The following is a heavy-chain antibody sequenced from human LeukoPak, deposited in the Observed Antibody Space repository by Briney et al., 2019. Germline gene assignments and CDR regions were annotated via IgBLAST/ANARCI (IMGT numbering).Heavy chain of an antibody. CDR3: ATRPTVPDGYYYYGMDV. V-gene: IGHV1-24*01. CDR1: GYTLTELS. J-gene: IGHJ6*04. Sequence: ASVKVSCKVSGYTLTELSMHWVRQAPGKGLEWMGGFDPEDGETIYAQKFQGRVTMTEDTSTDTAYMELSSLRSEDTAVYYCATRPTVPDGYYYYGMDVWGKGTTVTVSS. CDR2: FDPEDGET. D-gene: IGHD4-17*01.